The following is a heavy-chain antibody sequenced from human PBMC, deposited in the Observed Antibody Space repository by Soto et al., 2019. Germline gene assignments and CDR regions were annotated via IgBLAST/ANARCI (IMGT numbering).Heavy chain of an antibody. J-gene: IGHJ4*02. Sequence: QLQLQESGPGLVKPSETLSLTCTVSGGSISSSSYYWGWIRQPPGKGLEWIGSIYYSGSTYYNPSLKSRVTISVDTSKNQFSLKLSSVTAADTAVYYCARTTETTVTLWGQGTLGTVSS. D-gene: IGHD4-17*01. CDR3: ARTTETTVTL. CDR1: GGSISSSSYY. V-gene: IGHV4-39*01. CDR2: IYYSGST.